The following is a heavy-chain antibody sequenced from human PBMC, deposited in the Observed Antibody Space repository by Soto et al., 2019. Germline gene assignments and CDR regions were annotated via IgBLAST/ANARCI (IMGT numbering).Heavy chain of an antibody. V-gene: IGHV4-34*01. CDR3: ARDRYRSGWSPRWFDP. Sequence: QVQLQQWGAGLLKPSETLSLTCAVYGGSFSGYYWSWIRQPPGKGLEWIGEINHSGSTNYNPSLKSRVTISVDTSKNQFSLKLSSVTAADTAVYYCARDRYRSGWSPRWFDPWGQGTLVPVSS. J-gene: IGHJ5*02. CDR2: INHSGST. D-gene: IGHD6-19*01. CDR1: GGSFSGYY.